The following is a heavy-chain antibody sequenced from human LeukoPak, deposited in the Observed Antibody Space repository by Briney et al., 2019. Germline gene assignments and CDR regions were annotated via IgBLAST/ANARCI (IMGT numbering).Heavy chain of an antibody. J-gene: IGHJ4*02. CDR3: ARDRRHYDILTGYYNRFDY. Sequence: ASVKVSCKASGYTFTSYGISWVRQAPGQGLEWMGWISAYNGNTNYAQKLQGRVTMTTDTSTSTAYMELRSLRSDDTAVYYCARDRRHYDILTGYYNRFDYWGQGTLVTVSS. V-gene: IGHV1-18*01. CDR2: ISAYNGNT. CDR1: GYTFTSYG. D-gene: IGHD3-9*01.